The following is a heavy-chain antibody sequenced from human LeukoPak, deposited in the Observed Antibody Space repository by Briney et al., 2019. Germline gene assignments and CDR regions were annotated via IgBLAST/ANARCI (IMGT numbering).Heavy chain of an antibody. V-gene: IGHV3-53*01. CDR2: IYSGGST. J-gene: IGHJ4*02. CDR3: ARDRGGPGYYYDSSGSDY. CDR1: GFTVSSNY. Sequence: PGGSLRLSCAASGFTVSSNYMSWVRQAPGKGLEWVSVIYSGGSTYYAGSVKGRFTISRDNSKNTLYLQMNSLRAEDTAVYYCARDRGGPGYYYDSSGSDYWGQGTLVTVSS. D-gene: IGHD3-22*01.